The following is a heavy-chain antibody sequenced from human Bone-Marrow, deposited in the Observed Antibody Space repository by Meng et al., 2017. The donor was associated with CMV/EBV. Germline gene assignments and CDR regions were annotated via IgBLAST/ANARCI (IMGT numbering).Heavy chain of an antibody. CDR1: GFTFRSYG. CDR2: IRYDGSNK. D-gene: IGHD4-17*01. J-gene: IGHJ4*02. CDR3: AQTTVTPVPFDY. V-gene: IGHV3-30*02. Sequence: GQLVESGGGVVQPGGSLRLSCAASGFTFRSYGMHWVRQAPGKGLEWVAFIRYDGSNKYYADSVKGRFTISRDNSKNTLYLQMNSLRAEDTAVYYCAQTTVTPVPFDYWGQGTLVTVSS.